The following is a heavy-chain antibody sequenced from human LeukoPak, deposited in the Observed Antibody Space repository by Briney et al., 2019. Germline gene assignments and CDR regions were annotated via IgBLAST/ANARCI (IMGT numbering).Heavy chain of an antibody. V-gene: IGHV3-23*01. CDR1: GFTFSSYA. D-gene: IGHD6-13*01. Sequence: GGSLRLSCAASGFTFSSYAMSWVRQAPGKGLEWVSAISGSGGSTYYADSVKGRFTISRDNSKNTPYLQMNSLRAEDTAVYYCAKDRYSGLNTIDYWGQGTLVTVSS. CDR3: AKDRYSGLNTIDY. CDR2: ISGSGGST. J-gene: IGHJ4*02.